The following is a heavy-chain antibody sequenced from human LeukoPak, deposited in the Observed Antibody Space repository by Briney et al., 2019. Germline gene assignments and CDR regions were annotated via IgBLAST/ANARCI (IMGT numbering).Heavy chain of an antibody. D-gene: IGHD2-8*01. Sequence: GGSLRLSCAASGFTFSIYVMSWVRQAPGKGLEWVSTLSGRGGNSYYADSVKGRFTISRDNSKNMLFLQMNSLRADDTAVYYCARDLMVEAYYFDYWGQGTLVTVSS. CDR2: LSGRGGNS. CDR3: ARDLMVEAYYFDY. J-gene: IGHJ4*02. CDR1: GFTFSIYV. V-gene: IGHV3-23*01.